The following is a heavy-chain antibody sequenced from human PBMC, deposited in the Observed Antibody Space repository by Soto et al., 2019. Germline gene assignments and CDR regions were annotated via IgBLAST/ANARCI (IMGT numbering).Heavy chain of an antibody. CDR2: IYYSGST. J-gene: IGHJ2*01. V-gene: IGHV4-59*01. D-gene: IGHD6-13*01. CDR3: ARTAAATLNWYFDL. CDR1: GGSISSYY. Sequence: QVQLQESGPGLVKPSETLSLTCTVSGGSISSYYWSWIRQPPGKGLEWIGYIYYSGSTNYNPSLKSRVTISVDTSKNQFSLKPSSVTAADTAVYYCARTAAATLNWYFDLWGRGTLVTVSS.